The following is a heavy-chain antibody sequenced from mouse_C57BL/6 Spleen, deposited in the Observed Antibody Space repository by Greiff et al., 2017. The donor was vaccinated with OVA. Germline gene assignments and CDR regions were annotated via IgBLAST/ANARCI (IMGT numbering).Heavy chain of an antibody. V-gene: IGHV5-16*01. CDR3: ARAGSSYGFAY. CDR2: INYDGSST. Sequence: DVTLVESEGGLVQPGSSMKLSCTASGFTFSDYYMAWVRQVPEKGLEWVANINYDGSSTYYLDSLKSRFIISRDNAKNILYLQMSSLKSEDTATYYCARAGSSYGFAYWGQGTLVTVSA. J-gene: IGHJ3*01. D-gene: IGHD1-1*01. CDR1: GFTFSDYY.